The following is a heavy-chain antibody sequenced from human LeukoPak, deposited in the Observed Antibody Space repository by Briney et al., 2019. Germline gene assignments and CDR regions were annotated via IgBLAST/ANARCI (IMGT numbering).Heavy chain of an antibody. CDR2: ISGSGGST. J-gene: IGHJ4*02. CDR1: GFTFSSYA. CDR3: ATYFVSGRYYPYYFDY. Sequence: PGGSLRLSCAASGFTFSSYAMSWVRQAPVKGLEWVSAISGSGGSTYYADSVKGRFTISRDNSKNTLYLQMNSLRAEDTAVYYCATYFVSGRYYPYYFDYWGQGTLVTASS. V-gene: IGHV3-23*01. D-gene: IGHD1-26*01.